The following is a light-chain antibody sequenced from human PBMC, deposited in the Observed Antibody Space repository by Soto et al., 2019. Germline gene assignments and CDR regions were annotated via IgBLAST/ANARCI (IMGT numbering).Light chain of an antibody. J-gene: IGLJ2*01. CDR2: EVN. Sequence: QSALTQPPSASGSPGQSVTISCTGTSSDVGAYIYVSWYQQHPGTAPKLIIYEVNKRPSGVPDRFSGSRSGNTASLTVSGLQPEDAADYYCISYAGNHNVVFGGGTKVTVL. CDR1: SSDVGAYIY. CDR3: ISYAGNHNVV. V-gene: IGLV2-8*01.